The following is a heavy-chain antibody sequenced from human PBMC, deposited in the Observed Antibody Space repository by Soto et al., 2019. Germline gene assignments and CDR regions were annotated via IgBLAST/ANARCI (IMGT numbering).Heavy chain of an antibody. J-gene: IGHJ4*02. V-gene: IGHV1-46*01. CDR2: INPSGGST. CDR1: GYTFTRYT. Sequence: ASVKVSCKXSGYTFTRYTVHWVRQAPGQGLEWMAMINPSGGSTYYVQTFEGRVTLTSDTSTSTVFMELSSLRSEDTAVYYCARMKGGGSEYFFDYWGQRTLVTVSS. CDR3: ARMKGGGSEYFFDY. D-gene: IGHD2-15*01.